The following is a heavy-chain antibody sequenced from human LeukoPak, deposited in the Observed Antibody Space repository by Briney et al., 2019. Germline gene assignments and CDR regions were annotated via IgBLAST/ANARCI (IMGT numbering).Heavy chain of an antibody. D-gene: IGHD3-22*01. V-gene: IGHV4-30-2*01. CDR3: ARAYYDSSGYYSGIDY. CDR2: IYHSGST. Sequence: SETLSLTCAVSGGSISSGGYSWSWIRRPPGRGLEWIGSIYHSGSTYYNPSLKSRVTISVDRSKNQFSLKLSSVTAADTAVYYCARAYYDSSGYYSGIDYWGQGTLVTVSS. CDR1: GGSISSGGYS. J-gene: IGHJ4*02.